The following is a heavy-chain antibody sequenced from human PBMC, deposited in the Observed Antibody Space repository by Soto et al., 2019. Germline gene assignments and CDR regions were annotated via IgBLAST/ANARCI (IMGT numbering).Heavy chain of an antibody. D-gene: IGHD3-16*02. CDR3: ARGVMITFGGVIATSGSNWFDP. CDR2: IYYSGST. CDR1: GGSISSGDYY. J-gene: IGHJ5*02. V-gene: IGHV4-30-4*01. Sequence: TLSLTCTVSGGSISSGDYYWSWIRQPPGKGLEWIGYIYYSGSTYYNPSLKSRVTISVDTSKNQFSLKLSSVTAADTAVYYCARGVMITFGGVIATSGSNWFDPWGQGTLVTGSS.